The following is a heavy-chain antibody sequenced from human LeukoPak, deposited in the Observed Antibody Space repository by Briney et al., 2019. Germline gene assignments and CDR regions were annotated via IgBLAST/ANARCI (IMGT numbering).Heavy chain of an antibody. CDR2: IDYSWIT. V-gene: IGHV4-59*01. Sequence: PSATLSPTCPVSGGSISSYCWSWVRQPPGKGLEWCGYIDYSWITNDNPSLKIRINISVNTSKNQVSLKLSSVTAADTAVYYCARDQQTRGMDFWVQGTTVTVSS. D-gene: IGHD1/OR15-1a*01. CDR3: ARDQQTRGMDF. J-gene: IGHJ6*02. CDR1: GGSISSYC.